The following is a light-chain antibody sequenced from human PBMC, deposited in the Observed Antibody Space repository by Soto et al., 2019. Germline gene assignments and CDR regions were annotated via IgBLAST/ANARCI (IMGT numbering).Light chain of an antibody. J-gene: IGKJ5*01. Sequence: EIVMTQSPATLSVSPWESATLSCRASQSVSNNLTWYQQKPGQPPRLLIYGASTRATGVPGRFSGSGSGTEFTLTISSLEPEDFATYYCQQLNSYPITFGQGTRLEIK. CDR2: GAS. CDR1: QSVSNN. V-gene: IGKV3-15*01. CDR3: QQLNSYPIT.